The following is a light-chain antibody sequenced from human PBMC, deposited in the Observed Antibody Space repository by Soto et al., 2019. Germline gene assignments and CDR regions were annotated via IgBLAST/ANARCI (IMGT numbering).Light chain of an antibody. CDR3: SSYISSNIV. CDR2: DVS. J-gene: IGLJ3*02. V-gene: IGLV2-14*01. CDR1: SSDFGGYNY. Sequence: QSVLTQPASVSGSPGQSITISCTGTSSDFGGYNYVSWYQQHPGKAPKLMIYDVSNRPSGVSNRFSGSKSGNTASLTISGLQAEDEADYYCSSYISSNIVFGGGTQLTVL.